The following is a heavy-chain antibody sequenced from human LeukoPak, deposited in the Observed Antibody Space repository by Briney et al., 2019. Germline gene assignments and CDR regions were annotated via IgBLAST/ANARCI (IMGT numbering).Heavy chain of an antibody. CDR3: ASRGYSYGYLFGLFDY. J-gene: IGHJ4*02. Sequence: PSETLSLTCAVYGGSFSGYYWSWIRQPPGKGLEWIGEINHSGSTNYNPSLKSRVTISVDTSKNQFSLKLSSVTAADTAVYYCASRGYSYGYLFGLFDYWGQGTLVTVSS. CDR1: GGSFSGYY. D-gene: IGHD5-18*01. V-gene: IGHV4-34*01. CDR2: INHSGST.